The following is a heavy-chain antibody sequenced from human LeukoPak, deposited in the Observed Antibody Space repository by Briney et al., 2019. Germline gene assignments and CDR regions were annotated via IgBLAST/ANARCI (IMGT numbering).Heavy chain of an antibody. J-gene: IGHJ6*02. CDR2: ISYDGSNK. CDR3: AKDRGAAALDYGMDV. Sequence: SGYTLTELSMHWVRQAPGKGLEWVAVISYDGSNKYYADSVKGRFTISRDNSKNTLYLQMNSLRAEDTAVYYCAKDRGAAALDYGMDVWGQGTTVTVSS. V-gene: IGHV3-30*18. CDR1: GYTLTELS. D-gene: IGHD6-25*01.